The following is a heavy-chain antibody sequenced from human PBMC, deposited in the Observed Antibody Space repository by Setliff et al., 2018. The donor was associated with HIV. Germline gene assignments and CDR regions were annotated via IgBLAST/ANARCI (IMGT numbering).Heavy chain of an antibody. J-gene: IGHJ4*02. CDR3: ASGREAVAGALHFDY. V-gene: IGHV4-31*03. CDR2: IYYSGST. Sequence: SETLSLTCTVSGGSISTSRYYWSWIRQQPGKGLEWIGYIYYSGSTYYNPSLKSRVTISVDTSKNQFSLKLNSVTAADTAVYYCASGREAVAGALHFDYWGQGPLVTVSS. D-gene: IGHD6-19*01. CDR1: GGSISTSRYY.